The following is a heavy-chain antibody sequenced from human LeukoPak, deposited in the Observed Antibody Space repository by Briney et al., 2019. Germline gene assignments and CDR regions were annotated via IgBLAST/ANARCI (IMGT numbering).Heavy chain of an antibody. CDR2: IYSGGST. CDR1: GFTFSSYA. J-gene: IGHJ4*02. D-gene: IGHD3-3*01. CDR3: ASSRITIFGVVIISSY. V-gene: IGHV3-66*01. Sequence: GGSLRLSCAASGFTFSSYAMSWVRQAPGKGLEWVSVIYSGGSTYYADSVKGRFTISRDNSKNTLYLQMNSLRAEDTAVYYCASSRITIFGVVIISSYWGQGTLVTVSS.